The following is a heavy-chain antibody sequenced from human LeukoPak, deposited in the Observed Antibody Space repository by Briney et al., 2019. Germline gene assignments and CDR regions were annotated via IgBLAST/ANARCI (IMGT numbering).Heavy chain of an antibody. CDR1: GFTFSTYA. CDR3: AKDFWYPSSWYKNYFDS. Sequence: GGSLRLSCAASGFTFSTYAMSWVRQAPGKGLEWVSTISDSGANTYYADSVRGRFTISRDNSKNTLYLQKNSLRAEDTAVYYCAKDFWYPSSWYKNYFDSWGQGTLVTVSS. CDR2: ISDSGANT. J-gene: IGHJ4*02. D-gene: IGHD6-13*01. V-gene: IGHV3-23*01.